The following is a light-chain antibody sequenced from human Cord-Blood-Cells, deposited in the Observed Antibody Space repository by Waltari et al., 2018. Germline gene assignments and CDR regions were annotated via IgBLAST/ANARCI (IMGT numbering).Light chain of an antibody. J-gene: IGKJ4*01. CDR3: QQYNNWPPLT. V-gene: IGKV3-15*01. CDR1: QSVSSN. CDR2: GEH. Sequence: EIVLTQSPATLSVSPGERAPLSCRASQSVSSNLAWYQQKPGQASRLLIYGEHTRATGTPARLSGSGSGTVFTLTISSLQSEDFAVYYCQQYNNWPPLTFGGGTKVEIK.